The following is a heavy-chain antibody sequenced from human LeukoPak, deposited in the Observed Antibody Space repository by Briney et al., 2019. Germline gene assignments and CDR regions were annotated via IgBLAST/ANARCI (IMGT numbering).Heavy chain of an antibody. D-gene: IGHD3-10*01. CDR2: ISNDGIKK. J-gene: IGHJ4*02. Sequence: SGRSLRLSCAASEFTFSSYGMHWVRQAPGKGLEWVAVISNDGIKKYYADSVKGRFTISRDNSKNTLYLQMNSLRVEDTAVYYCAKDVGYYGSGSYYSDWGQGTLVTVSS. V-gene: IGHV3-30*18. CDR3: AKDVGYYGSGSYYSD. CDR1: EFTFSSYG.